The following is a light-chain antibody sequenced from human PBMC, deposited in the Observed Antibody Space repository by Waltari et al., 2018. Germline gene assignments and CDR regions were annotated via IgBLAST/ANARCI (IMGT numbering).Light chain of an antibody. V-gene: IGKV3-20*01. CDR3: QLYDRSSYT. J-gene: IGKJ2*01. CDR1: QRISTSY. CDR2: GAS. Sequence: EIVLTQSPGTLSLSPGETASLSCRASQRISTSYLAWYQQTPGQAPRLLIYGASTRATDIPDRFSGSGSGTDFTLTINSLEPQDFAVYYCQLYDRSSYTFGPGTKLEIK.